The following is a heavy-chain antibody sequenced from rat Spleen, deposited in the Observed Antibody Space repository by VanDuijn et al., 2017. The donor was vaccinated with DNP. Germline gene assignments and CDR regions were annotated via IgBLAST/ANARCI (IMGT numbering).Heavy chain of an antibody. V-gene: IGHV5-29*01. CDR3: ASRPPPTRGPFDY. J-gene: IGHJ2*01. CDR2: IGFAGSST. D-gene: IGHD1-4*01. Sequence: EVQLAESGGGLVQPGRSLKLSCAASGFTFSKSAMAWVRQAPTEGLEWVAAIGFAGSSTYYRDPVKGRFTISRKNAKSTLYLQVNSLRSEDTATYYCASRPPPTRGPFDYWGQGVTVTVSS. CDR1: GFTFSKSA.